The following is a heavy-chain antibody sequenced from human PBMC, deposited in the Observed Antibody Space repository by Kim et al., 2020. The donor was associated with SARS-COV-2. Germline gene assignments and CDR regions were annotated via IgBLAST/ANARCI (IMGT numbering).Heavy chain of an antibody. D-gene: IGHD4-17*01. CDR2: ICNDGSNT. V-gene: IGHV3-74*01. CDR3: ARIDYPDDS. CDR1: GFTFSSYC. Sequence: GGSLRISCAASGFTFSSYCMNWVRQAPGRGLVWDSRICNDGSNTNYADSVQGRLTISRDNSKNTVYPQMHSLRAEDTAVYYCARIDYPDDSSSQGTLVTVSS. J-gene: IGHJ5*01.